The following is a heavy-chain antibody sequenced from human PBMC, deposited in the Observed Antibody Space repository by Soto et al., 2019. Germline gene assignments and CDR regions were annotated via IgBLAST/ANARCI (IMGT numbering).Heavy chain of an antibody. CDR3: ATPSKERPGRFDALDV. D-gene: IGHD4-4*01. V-gene: IGHV1-69*01. CDR2: IIPLYRTP. J-gene: IGHJ3*01. Sequence: QVPLVHSGPEVKTPGSSVKVSCKSSGGSVSNFAFNWVRLAPGQGLKWMGAIIPLYRTPNYAPAFQGRATITADEVTFTTYLELRSLRPDDAAVYFFATPSKERPGRFDALDVWGLWTLVSVS. CDR1: GGSVSNFA.